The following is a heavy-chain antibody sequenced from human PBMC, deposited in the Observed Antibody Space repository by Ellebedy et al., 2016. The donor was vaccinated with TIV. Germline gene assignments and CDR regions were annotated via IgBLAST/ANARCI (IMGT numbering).Heavy chain of an antibody. V-gene: IGHV3-7*03. D-gene: IGHD2-15*01. J-gene: IGHJ6*02. CDR2: INQDGSRI. Sequence: GESLKISCAASGFTFNSYWMSWVRQAPGKGLEWVANINQDGSRIYYVDSVTGRFTISRDNAKNSVYLRMNTLRVEDTAVYHCVRDGAYGDYSPGYYGMDVWGQGTTVTVSS. CDR3: VRDGAYGDYSPGYYGMDV. CDR1: GFTFNSYW.